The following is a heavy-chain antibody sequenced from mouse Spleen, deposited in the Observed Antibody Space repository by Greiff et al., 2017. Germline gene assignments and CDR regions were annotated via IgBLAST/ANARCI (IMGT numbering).Heavy chain of an antibody. D-gene: IGHD1-1*01. Sequence: EVMLVESGGDLVKPGGSLKLSCAASGFTFSSYGMSWVRQTPDKRLEWVATISSGGSYTYYPDSVKGRFTISRDNAKNTLYLQMSSLKSEDTAMYYCARDYYGSRGAAWFAYWGQGTLVTVSA. CDR1: GFTFSSYG. CDR3: ARDYYGSRGAAWFAY. J-gene: IGHJ3*01. CDR2: ISSGGSYT. V-gene: IGHV5-6*01.